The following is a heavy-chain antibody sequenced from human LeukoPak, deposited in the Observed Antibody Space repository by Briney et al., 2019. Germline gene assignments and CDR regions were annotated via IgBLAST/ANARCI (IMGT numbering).Heavy chain of an antibody. Sequence: SVKVSCKASGGTFITYTINWVRQAPGQGLEWMGGIIPIFGTANYAQKFQGRVTITTDESTSTAYMELSSLRSEDTAVYYCARDGLRYSGSYSYFQHWGQGTLVTVSS. D-gene: IGHD1-26*01. CDR2: IIPIFGTA. CDR3: ARDGLRYSGSYSYFQH. V-gene: IGHV1-69*05. J-gene: IGHJ1*01. CDR1: GGTFITYT.